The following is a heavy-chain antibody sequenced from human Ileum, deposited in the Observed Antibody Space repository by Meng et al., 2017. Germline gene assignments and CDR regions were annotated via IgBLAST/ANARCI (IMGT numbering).Heavy chain of an antibody. J-gene: IGHJ3*02. CDR3: ARYYDSSGYADSFDI. D-gene: IGHD3-22*01. Sequence: GGSLRLSCAASGFTFSNYHMHWVRQAPGKGLEWVAVISKDGNRQQYADSVRGRFTISRDISKNMLSLQMSSLRFDDTAVYYCARYYDSSGYADSFDIWGQGTVVTVSS. CDR2: ISKDGNRQ. V-gene: IGHV3-30*15. CDR1: GFTFSNYH.